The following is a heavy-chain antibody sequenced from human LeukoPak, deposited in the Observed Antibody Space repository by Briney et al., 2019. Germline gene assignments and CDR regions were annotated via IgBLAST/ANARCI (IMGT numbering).Heavy chain of an antibody. CDR3: ARGAGLYGSGSYFCY. CDR2: INHSGST. CDR1: GGSFSGYY. Sequence: PSETLSLTCAVYGGSFSGYYWSWIRQPPGKGLEWVGEINHSGSTNYNPSLKSRVTISVDTSKNQFSLKLSSVTAADTAVYYCARGAGLYGSGSYFCYWGQGTLVTVSS. V-gene: IGHV4-34*01. D-gene: IGHD3-10*01. J-gene: IGHJ4*02.